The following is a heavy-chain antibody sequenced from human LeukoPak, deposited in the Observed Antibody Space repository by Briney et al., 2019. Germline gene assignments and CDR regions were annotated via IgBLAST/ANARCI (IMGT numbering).Heavy chain of an antibody. D-gene: IGHD3-3*01. CDR2: IRYDGTNK. V-gene: IGHV3-30*02. J-gene: IGHJ3*02. CDR3: ANPTSPPGEYYDFWRLPLGAFDI. Sequence: GGSLRLSCAASGFTFSSYGMHWVRQAPGKGLEWVAFIRYDGTNKFYADSVKGRFTISRDNSKNTLYLQMNSLRAEDTAVYYCANPTSPPGEYYDFWRLPLGAFDIWGQGTMVTVSS. CDR1: GFTFSSYG.